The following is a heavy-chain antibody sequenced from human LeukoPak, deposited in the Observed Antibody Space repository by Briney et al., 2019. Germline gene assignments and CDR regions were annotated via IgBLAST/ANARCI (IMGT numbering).Heavy chain of an antibody. Sequence: ASVKVSCKASGYTFTGYYMHWVRQAPGQGLEWMGWINPKSGGTNYAQKFQGWVTMTRDTSISTAYMELRRLRSDDTAVYYCARDRWFGAFYYYAMDVWGQGTTVTVSS. V-gene: IGHV1-2*04. D-gene: IGHD3-10*01. CDR2: INPKSGGT. J-gene: IGHJ6*02. CDR3: ARDRWFGAFYYYAMDV. CDR1: GYTFTGYY.